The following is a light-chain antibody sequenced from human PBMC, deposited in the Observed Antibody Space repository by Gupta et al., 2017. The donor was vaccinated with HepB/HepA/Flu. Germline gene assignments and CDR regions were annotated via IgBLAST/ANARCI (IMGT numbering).Light chain of an antibody. CDR3: CSYAGSQTYV. J-gene: IGLJ1*01. V-gene: IGLV2-23*02. CDR2: EVS. CDR1: SSDVGSYNL. Sequence: QSALTQPASMSGSPGQSIALSCTGISSDVGSYNLVSWYQHHPGKAPKVMIYEVSKRPSGVSNRFSGSKAGNTASLTISGLQAEDEADYYCCSYAGSQTYVFGTGTKVTVL.